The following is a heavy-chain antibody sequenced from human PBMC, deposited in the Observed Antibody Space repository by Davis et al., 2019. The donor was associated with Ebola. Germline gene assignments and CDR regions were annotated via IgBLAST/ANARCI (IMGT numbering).Heavy chain of an antibody. CDR3: ARGWSYPGV. Sequence: GESLKISCEASGFTFTNYWMHWVRQVAGKGLEWVSRINGEGTGTSYADFVKGRFTISRDNAKSSLSLQMNSLRAEDTAVYYCARGWSYPGVWGQGTMVTVSS. D-gene: IGHD1-26*01. CDR1: GFTFTNYW. J-gene: IGHJ3*01. CDR2: INGEGTGT. V-gene: IGHV3-74*01.